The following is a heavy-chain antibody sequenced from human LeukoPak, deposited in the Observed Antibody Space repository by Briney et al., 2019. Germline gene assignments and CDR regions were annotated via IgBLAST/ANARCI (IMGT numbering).Heavy chain of an antibody. J-gene: IGHJ6*03. CDR3: ARGDSDGSSYYYYMDV. Sequence: PGGSLRLSCAASGFTLSDYYMSWIRQAPGKGLEWVSYISSSGSTIYYADSVKGRFTISRDNAKNSLYLQMNSLRAEDTAVYYCARGDSDGSSYYYYMDVWGKGTTVTVSS. CDR2: ISSSGSTI. CDR1: GFTLSDYY. V-gene: IGHV3-11*04. D-gene: IGHD6-6*01.